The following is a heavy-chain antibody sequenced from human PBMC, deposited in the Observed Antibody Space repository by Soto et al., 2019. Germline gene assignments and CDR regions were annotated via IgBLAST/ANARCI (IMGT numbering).Heavy chain of an antibody. CDR3: ARDHHCSGGRCYFSFDP. J-gene: IGHJ5*02. V-gene: IGHV7-4-1*01. D-gene: IGHD2-15*01. CDR1: GYTFTNYA. Sequence: ASVKVSCKASGYTFTNYAMNWVRQAPGQGLEWMGWINTNTGNPTYAQGFTGRFVFSFDTSVSTAYLQIYSLKTEDTAVYYCARDHHCSGGRCYFSFDPWGQGTLVTVSS. CDR2: INTNTGNP.